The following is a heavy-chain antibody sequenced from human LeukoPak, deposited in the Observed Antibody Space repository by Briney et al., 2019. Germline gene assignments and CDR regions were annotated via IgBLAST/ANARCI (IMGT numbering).Heavy chain of an antibody. Sequence: GGSLRLSCAASGFTFSSYEMNWVRQAPGKGLEWVSYISSSGSTIYYADSVKGRFTISRDNAKNSLYLQMNSLRAEETAVYYCARVRGGFDAFDIWGQGTMVTVSS. J-gene: IGHJ3*02. CDR2: ISSSGSTI. CDR1: GFTFSSYE. CDR3: ARVRGGFDAFDI. V-gene: IGHV3-48*03. D-gene: IGHD6-25*01.